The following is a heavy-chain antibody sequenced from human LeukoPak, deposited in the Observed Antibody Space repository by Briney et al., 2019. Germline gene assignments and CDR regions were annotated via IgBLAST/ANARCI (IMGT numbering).Heavy chain of an antibody. J-gene: IGHJ4*02. CDR3: ARDFMYNVNCAGC. CDR1: GFTVSSNY. CDR2: IYSGGST. V-gene: IGHV3-53*01. D-gene: IGHD1-14*01. Sequence: GGSLRLSCAASGFTVSSNYMSWVRQAPGKGLEWVSVIYSGGSTYYADSVKGRFTISRDNAKNTLYLQMNGLRAEDTAVYYCARDFMYNVNCAGCWGQGTLVTVSS.